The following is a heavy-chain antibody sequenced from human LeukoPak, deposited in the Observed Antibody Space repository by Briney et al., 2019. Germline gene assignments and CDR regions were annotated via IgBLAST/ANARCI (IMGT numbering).Heavy chain of an antibody. CDR1: GFTFSNYA. J-gene: IGHJ3*02. Sequence: GGSLTLSCAPSGFTFSNYAMNWVRQAPGKGLEWVSAIRGSGGSTYYADSVKGRLTISRDNSKNTLYLQMNSLRDEDTAVYYCAKAMYYDSSGYPGPDDAFDIWGQGTMVTVSS. CDR2: IRGSGGST. CDR3: AKAMYYDSSGYPGPDDAFDI. D-gene: IGHD3-22*01. V-gene: IGHV3-23*01.